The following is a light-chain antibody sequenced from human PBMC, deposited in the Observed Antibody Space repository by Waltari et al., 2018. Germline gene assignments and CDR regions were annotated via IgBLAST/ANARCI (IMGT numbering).Light chain of an antibody. CDR2: DVT. CDR1: STDIGSFGL. Sequence: QSALTQPASVSGSPGQSITISCTGTSTDIGSFGLVSWYQQHPGSAPTLIISDVTRRPPGNSARFFGSKSGNTASLTISGLLAEDEADYYCSSYTSDTTHVVFGGGTKLTVL. CDR3: SSYTSDTTHVV. V-gene: IGLV2-23*02. J-gene: IGLJ2*01.